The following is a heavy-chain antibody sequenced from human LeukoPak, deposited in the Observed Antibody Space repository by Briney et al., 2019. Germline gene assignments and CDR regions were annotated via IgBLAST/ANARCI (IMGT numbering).Heavy chain of an antibody. CDR1: GFSFSNND. D-gene: IGHD3-10*01. CDR2: LGVAGDR. V-gene: IGHV3-13*01. Sequence: GGSLRLSCAVSGFSFSNNDMHWVRQFSGKGLEWVSGLGVAGDRYYPVSVRGRFTVSRDRAGTYLYLQVNSLSAGDTAVYYCARGHYYGSGGDTFDVWGKGTMVIVSS. J-gene: IGHJ3*01. CDR3: ARGHYYGSGGDTFDV.